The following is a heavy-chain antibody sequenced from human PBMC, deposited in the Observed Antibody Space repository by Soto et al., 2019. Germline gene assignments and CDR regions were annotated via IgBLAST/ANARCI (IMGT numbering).Heavy chain of an antibody. D-gene: IGHD3-3*01. CDR1: GFTFSSYA. CDR2: ISGSGGST. V-gene: IGHV3-23*01. CDR3: AKSHVKSEWSGYPIVDY. J-gene: IGHJ4*02. Sequence: GGSLRLSCAASGFTFSSYALSCIHQAPEKGLEWVSGISGSGGSTYYADSVKGRFTISRDNSKNTLYLQMNSLRVEDTAAYYCAKSHVKSEWSGYPIVDYWGQGTLVTVSA.